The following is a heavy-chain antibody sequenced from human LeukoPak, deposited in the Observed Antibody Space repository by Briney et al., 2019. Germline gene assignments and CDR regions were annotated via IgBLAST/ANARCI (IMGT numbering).Heavy chain of an antibody. Sequence: GGSLRLSCIASGFSFSGHWMHWARQLPGKGLVWVSRISPTGSTTSYADSVKGRFTVSRDNAKNTPYLQVNNLRAEDTAVYYCARGPNSNWSGLDFWGQGTLLTVSS. CDR2: ISPTGSTT. D-gene: IGHD6-6*01. CDR1: GFSFSGHW. CDR3: ARGPNSNWSGLDF. J-gene: IGHJ4*02. V-gene: IGHV3-74*01.